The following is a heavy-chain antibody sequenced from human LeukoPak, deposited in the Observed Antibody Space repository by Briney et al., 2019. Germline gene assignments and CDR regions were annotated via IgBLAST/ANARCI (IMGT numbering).Heavy chain of an antibody. CDR2: ISSSGSNA. CDR3: ASGYSYKFMDV. D-gene: IGHD5-18*01. J-gene: IGHJ6*03. Sequence: GGSLRLSCAASGFTFSDYYMTWIRQAPGKGLEWVSYISSSGSNAYYADSWKGRFTISRDNAKNSLYLQMNSLRAADTAVYYCASGYSYKFMDVWGKGTTVTVSS. CDR1: GFTFSDYY. V-gene: IGHV3-11*01.